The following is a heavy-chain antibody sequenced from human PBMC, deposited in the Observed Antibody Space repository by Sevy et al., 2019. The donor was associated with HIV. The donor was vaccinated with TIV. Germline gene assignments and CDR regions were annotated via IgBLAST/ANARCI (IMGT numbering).Heavy chain of an antibody. CDR1: GYYFTGYY. D-gene: IGHD3-10*01. V-gene: IGHV1-2*02. CDR3: ARSVYGSGTYLNDY. J-gene: IGHJ4*02. CDR2: INPNGGDT. Sequence: ASVKVSGKAPGYYFTGYYVHWVRQAPGQGLEWMGWINPNGGDTNIGRKFHGRVTMGRDTSITTAYMELIRLRSNDTGVYYWARSVYGSGTYLNDYWGQGTLVTVSS.